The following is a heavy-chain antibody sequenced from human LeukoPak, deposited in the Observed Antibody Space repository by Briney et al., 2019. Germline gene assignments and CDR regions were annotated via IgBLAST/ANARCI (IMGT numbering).Heavy chain of an antibody. D-gene: IGHD6-6*01. J-gene: IGHJ4*02. V-gene: IGHV2-70*04. Sequence: ESGPTLVKHTQTLTLTCTFSGFSLSTSGMRVSWIRQPPGKALEWLARIDWDDDKFYSTSLKTRLTISKDTSKNQVVLTMTNMDPVDTAIYYCARRTSSSFYFDYWGQGTLVTVSS. CDR3: ARRTSSSFYFDY. CDR1: GFSLSTSGMR. CDR2: IDWDDDK.